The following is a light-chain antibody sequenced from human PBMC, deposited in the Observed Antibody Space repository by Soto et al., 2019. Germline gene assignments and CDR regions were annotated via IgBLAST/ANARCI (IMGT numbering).Light chain of an antibody. V-gene: IGLV2-11*01. CDR2: DVT. CDR3: S. Sequence: QSALTQPRSVSESPGQSVTISCTGTSSDVGGYNYVSWYQHHPGKAPKLMIYDVTKRPSGVPDRFSGSKSGNTASLTISGLQAEDEGDYTVSFGGGTKLTVL. CDR1: SSDVGGYNY. J-gene: IGLJ2*01.